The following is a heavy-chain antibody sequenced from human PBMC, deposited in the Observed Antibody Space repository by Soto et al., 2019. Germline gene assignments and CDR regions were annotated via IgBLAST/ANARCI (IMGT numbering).Heavy chain of an antibody. CDR3: ARFSERRTGTTLC. J-gene: IGHJ4*02. CDR2: IYPGDSDT. CDR1: GYSFTSYW. D-gene: IGHD1-1*01. V-gene: IGHV5-51*01. Sequence: PGASLKISCKGSGYSFTSYWIGWVRQMPGKGLEWMGIIYPGDSDTRYSPSFQGQVTISADKSISTAYLQWSSLKASDTAMYYCARFSERRTGTTLCWGQGTRVTVAT.